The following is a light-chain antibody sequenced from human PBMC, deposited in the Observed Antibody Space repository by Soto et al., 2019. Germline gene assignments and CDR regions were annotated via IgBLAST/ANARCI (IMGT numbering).Light chain of an antibody. V-gene: IGKV3-20*01. CDR3: QQYGLT. Sequence: EIVLTQSAGTLSLSPGERATLSCRASQTVSRNYLAWYQQKPGQAPRLLIYGASSRATGIPDRFSGTGSETDFTLIINNLEPEDFAVYYCQQYGLTFGQGTKVDIK. CDR1: QTVSRNY. CDR2: GAS. J-gene: IGKJ1*01.